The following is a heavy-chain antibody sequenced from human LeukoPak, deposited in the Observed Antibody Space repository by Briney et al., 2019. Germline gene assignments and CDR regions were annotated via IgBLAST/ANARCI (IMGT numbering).Heavy chain of an antibody. CDR1: GFTLSSYG. J-gene: IGHJ6*03. Sequence: ARSLRPSSAADGFTLSSYGTRWVRQAQSKGLEWVAVIWYDGSNKYYADSVKGRFTISRDNSKNTLYLQMNSLRAEDTAVYYCARVSSGITGTNYYYYYMDVWGKGTTVTVSS. V-gene: IGHV3-33*01. CDR3: ARVSSGITGTNYYYYYMDV. D-gene: IGHD1-7*01. CDR2: IWYDGSNK.